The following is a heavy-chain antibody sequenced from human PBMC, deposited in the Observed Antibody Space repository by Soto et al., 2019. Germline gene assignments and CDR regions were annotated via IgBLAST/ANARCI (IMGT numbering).Heavy chain of an antibody. Sequence: GGSLRLSCAASGFTFSSYAMHWVRQAPGKGLEWVAVISYDGSNKYYADSVKGRFTISRDNSKNTLYLQMNSLRAEDTAVYYCARDHIPRGYGDAFDIWGQGTMVTVSS. CDR2: ISYDGSNK. V-gene: IGHV3-30-3*01. J-gene: IGHJ3*02. CDR1: GFTFSSYA. D-gene: IGHD5-18*01. CDR3: ARDHIPRGYGDAFDI.